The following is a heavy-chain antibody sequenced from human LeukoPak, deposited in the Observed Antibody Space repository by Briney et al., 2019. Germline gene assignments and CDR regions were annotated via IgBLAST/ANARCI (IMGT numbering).Heavy chain of an antibody. V-gene: IGHV1-18*01. Sequence: ASVKVSCKASGYTFTSYGISWVRQPPGQGLEWMGWISGYNGNTNYAQKLQGRVTMTTDTSTSTVYMELRSLRSDDTAVYYCARMSMVRGVIIGNWFDPWGQGTLVTVSS. D-gene: IGHD3-10*01. CDR2: ISGYNGNT. J-gene: IGHJ5*02. CDR1: GYTFTSYG. CDR3: ARMSMVRGVIIGNWFDP.